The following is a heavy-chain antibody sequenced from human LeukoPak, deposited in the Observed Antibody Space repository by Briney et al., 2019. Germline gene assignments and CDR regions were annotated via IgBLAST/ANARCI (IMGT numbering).Heavy chain of an antibody. CDR3: ASSGWYETGFDY. J-gene: IGHJ4*02. CDR1: GGSISSYY. Sequence: NPSETLSLTCTVSGGSISSYYWSWIRQPPGKGLEWIGYIYYSGSTNYNPSLKSRVAISVDTSKNQFSLKLSSVTAADTAVYYCASSGWYETGFDYWGQGTLVTVSS. V-gene: IGHV4-59*01. CDR2: IYYSGST. D-gene: IGHD6-19*01.